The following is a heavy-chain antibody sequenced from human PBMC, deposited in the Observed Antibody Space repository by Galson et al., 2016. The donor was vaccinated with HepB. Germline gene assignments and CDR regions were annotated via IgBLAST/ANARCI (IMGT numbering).Heavy chain of an antibody. Sequence: SLRLSCAASGFSFSNSGVSWVRQAPGRGLEWVSGITRSDDATHYADFVKGRFTISRDNSKNTLYLYMNNLTAGDTAIYYCGKHGGFDYWGQGALVTVSS. J-gene: IGHJ4*02. D-gene: IGHD3-16*01. V-gene: IGHV3-23*01. CDR2: ITRSDDAT. CDR1: GFSFSNSG. CDR3: GKHGGFDY.